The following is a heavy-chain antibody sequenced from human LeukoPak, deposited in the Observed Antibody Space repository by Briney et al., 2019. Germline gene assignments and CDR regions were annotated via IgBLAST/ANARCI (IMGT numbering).Heavy chain of an antibody. V-gene: IGHV3-11*05. CDR3: AKDRVITFGGVIVIFDY. Sequence: PGGSLRLSCAASGFISSDYYMTWIRQAPGKGLEWVSYIGGSTSVIHYADSVRGRFTISRDNSKNTLYLQMNSLRAEDTAVYYCAKDRVITFGGVIVIFDYWGQGTLVTVSS. CDR2: IGGSTSVI. CDR1: GFISSDYY. D-gene: IGHD3-16*02. J-gene: IGHJ4*02.